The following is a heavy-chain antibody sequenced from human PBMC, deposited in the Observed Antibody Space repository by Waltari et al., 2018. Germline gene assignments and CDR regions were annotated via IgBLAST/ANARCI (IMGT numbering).Heavy chain of an antibody. CDR2: ISYSGST. D-gene: IGHD3-10*01. Sequence: QLQLQESGPGLVKPSETLSLTCTVSGGSISSYYWSWIRQSPGKGLEGIGYISYSGSTNYHPSLKSRVTISVDTSKNEVSLKVTYVTPVDTAIYYCARGGSTSESFDVWGQGTMVTVSS. V-gene: IGHV4-59*01. CDR3: ARGGSTSESFDV. J-gene: IGHJ3*01. CDR1: GGSISSYY.